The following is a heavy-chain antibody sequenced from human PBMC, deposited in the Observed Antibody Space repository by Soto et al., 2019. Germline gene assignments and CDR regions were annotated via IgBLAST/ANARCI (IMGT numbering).Heavy chain of an antibody. CDR3: ARYWIWETIIAARADY. J-gene: IGHJ4*02. CDR2: ISSSSSYI. CDR1: GFTFSGYS. D-gene: IGHD6-6*01. Sequence: EVQLVESGGGLVKPGGSLRLSCAASGFTFSGYSMNWGRHAPGKGLEWVSSISSSSSYIYYADSVKGRFNISRDNAKNSLYLQMNSLRAEDTDVYYCARYWIWETIIAARADYWCQGTLVTVSS. V-gene: IGHV3-21*01.